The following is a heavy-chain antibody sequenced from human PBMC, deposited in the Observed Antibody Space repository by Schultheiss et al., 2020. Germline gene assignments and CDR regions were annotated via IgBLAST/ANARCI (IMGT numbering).Heavy chain of an antibody. V-gene: IGHV3-23*01. Sequence: WGSLRLSCAASGFTFSSYAMSWVRQAPGKGLEWVSGISGSGGSTYYADSVKGRFTISRDNSKNTLYLQMNNLRAEDTAVYYCARLFSGYDLTFDYWGQGTLVTVSS. CDR2: ISGSGGST. J-gene: IGHJ4*02. CDR3: ARLFSGYDLTFDY. CDR1: GFTFSSYA. D-gene: IGHD5-12*01.